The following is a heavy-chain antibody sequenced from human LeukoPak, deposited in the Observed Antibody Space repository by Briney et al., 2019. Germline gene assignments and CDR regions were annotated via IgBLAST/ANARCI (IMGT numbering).Heavy chain of an antibody. CDR2: IKQDGSEK. V-gene: IGHV3-7*01. CDR3: ARGGGWPYFDY. J-gene: IGHJ4*02. Sequence: GGSLRLSCAASGLTFSSYWISWVRQAPGKGLEWVANIKQDGSEKYYVDSVKGRFTISRDNAKNSLYLQMNSLRAEDTAVYYCARGGGWPYFDYWGQGTLVTVSS. CDR1: GLTFSSYW. D-gene: IGHD6-19*01.